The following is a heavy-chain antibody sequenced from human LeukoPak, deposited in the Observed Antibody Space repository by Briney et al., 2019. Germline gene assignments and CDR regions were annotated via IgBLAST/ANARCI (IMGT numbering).Heavy chain of an antibody. V-gene: IGHV3-23*01. Sequence: GGSLRLSCAASGFTFITYAMSWVRQAPGKGLEWVSAISGSGGSTYYADSVKGRFTISRDNSKNTLYLQMNSLRAEDTAVYYCAKAPGDYGDYSFDYWGQGTLVTVSS. CDR3: AKAPGDYGDYSFDY. J-gene: IGHJ4*02. D-gene: IGHD4-17*01. CDR1: GFTFITYA. CDR2: ISGSGGST.